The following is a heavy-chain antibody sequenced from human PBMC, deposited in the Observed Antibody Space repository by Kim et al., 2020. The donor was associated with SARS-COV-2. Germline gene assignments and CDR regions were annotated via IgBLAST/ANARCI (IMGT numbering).Heavy chain of an antibody. Sequence: NTKVAHQFQGRVTFTRDPSANTASMELSSLGSEDTAVYYCARDLFHTGFDYWGQGTLVAVSS. CDR2: NT. J-gene: IGHJ4*02. V-gene: IGHV1-3*01. D-gene: IGHD2-8*02. CDR3: ARDLFHTGFDY.